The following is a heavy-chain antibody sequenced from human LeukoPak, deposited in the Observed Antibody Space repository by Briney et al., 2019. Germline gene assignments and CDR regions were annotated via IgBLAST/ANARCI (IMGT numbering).Heavy chain of an antibody. J-gene: IGHJ3*02. Sequence: KPSETLSLTCAVYGGSISSSSYYWGWIRQPPGKGLEWIGSIYYSGSTYYNPSLKSRVTISVDTSKNQFSLKLSSVTAADTAVYYCARGFPVEVAARPRAFDIWGQGTMVTVSS. CDR2: IYYSGST. V-gene: IGHV4-39*07. D-gene: IGHD6-6*01. CDR3: ARGFPVEVAARPRAFDI. CDR1: GGSISSSSYY.